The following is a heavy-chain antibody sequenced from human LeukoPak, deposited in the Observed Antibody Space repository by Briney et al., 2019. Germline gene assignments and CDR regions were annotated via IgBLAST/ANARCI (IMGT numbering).Heavy chain of an antibody. CDR3: ASNLNPLWFGENLCWFDP. D-gene: IGHD3-10*01. V-gene: IGHV4-39*07. Sequence: SETLSLTCTVSGGSISSSSYYWGWIRQPPGKGLEWIGSIYYSGSTYYNPSLKSRVTISVDTSKNQFSLKLSSVTAADTAVYYCASNLNPLWFGENLCWFDPWGQGTLVTVSS. CDR1: GGSISSSSYY. J-gene: IGHJ5*02. CDR2: IYYSGST.